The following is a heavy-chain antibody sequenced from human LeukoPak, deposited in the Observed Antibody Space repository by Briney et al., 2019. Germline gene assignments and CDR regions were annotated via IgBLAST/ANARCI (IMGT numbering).Heavy chain of an antibody. CDR2: VDSAGST. CDR3: ARQALGYYMDV. Sequence: GGSLRLSCAASGFTFSSYAMSWVRQAPGKGPEWVSVVDSAGSTYYGDSVQGRFTISRDNSANTLNLQMKSLRAEDTAVYYCARQALGYYMDVWGKGTKVTVSS. CDR1: GFTFSSYA. V-gene: IGHV3-23*03. J-gene: IGHJ6*03.